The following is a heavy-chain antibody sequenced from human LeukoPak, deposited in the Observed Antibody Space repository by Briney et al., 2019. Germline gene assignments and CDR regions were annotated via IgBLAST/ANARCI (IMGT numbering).Heavy chain of an antibody. CDR1: LYTFSRFN. CDR3: PRAPIVRGISFDY. Sequence: PGGSLRLSCAASLYTFSRFNIHCVRQAPGRGLVWVSRINSVGSITTYADTLEGRFTTSRDNAKNTLYLQINSPRAGDTGVYFCPRAPIVRGISFDYWGQGTLVTVSS. CDR2: INSVGSIT. V-gene: IGHV3-74*01. D-gene: IGHD1-26*01. J-gene: IGHJ4*02.